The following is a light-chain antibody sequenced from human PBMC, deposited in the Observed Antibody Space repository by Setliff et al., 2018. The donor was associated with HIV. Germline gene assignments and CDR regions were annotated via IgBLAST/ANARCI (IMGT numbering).Light chain of an antibody. V-gene: IGLV2-14*03. CDR2: DVS. Sequence: QSLLTQPASVSGSPGQSITISCTGTSTDIGGYNFVSWYQQHPGKAPKLIIYDVSNRPSGVSYRFSASKSGSTASLTISGLQAADEADYYCSSYTYTSPRVVFGGGTKVTVL. CDR3: SSYTYTSPRVV. J-gene: IGLJ2*01. CDR1: STDIGGYNF.